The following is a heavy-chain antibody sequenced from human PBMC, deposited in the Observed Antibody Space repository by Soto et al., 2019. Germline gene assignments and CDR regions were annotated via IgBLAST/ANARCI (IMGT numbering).Heavy chain of an antibody. D-gene: IGHD2-2*01. V-gene: IGHV4-38-2*01. CDR1: GYSITSGYY. J-gene: IGHJ5*02. Sequence: SETLSLTCAVSGYSITSGYYWGWIRQPPGKGLEWMGTIHHTGGTYYNPSLKSRVSMSIDTSKNQFSLRLSSVTAADTAVHYCARVGPDCNSVSCIRGGWFDPWGQGTLVTVSS. CDR2: IHHTGGT. CDR3: ARVGPDCNSVSCIRGGWFDP.